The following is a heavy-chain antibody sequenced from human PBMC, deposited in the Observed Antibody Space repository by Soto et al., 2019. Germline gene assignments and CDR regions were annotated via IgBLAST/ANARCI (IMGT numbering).Heavy chain of an antibody. V-gene: IGHV4-34*01. CDR1: GGSFSGYY. J-gene: IGHJ4*02. CDR3: ARAGYSSSWYKD. D-gene: IGHD6-13*01. Sequence: QVQLQQWGAGLLKPSETLSLTCAVYGGSFSGYYWSWIRQPPGKGLEWIGEINHSGSTNYNPSLKSRVTISVDTSKNQFSLKLSSVTAADTAVYYCARAGYSSSWYKDWGQGTLVTVSS. CDR2: INHSGST.